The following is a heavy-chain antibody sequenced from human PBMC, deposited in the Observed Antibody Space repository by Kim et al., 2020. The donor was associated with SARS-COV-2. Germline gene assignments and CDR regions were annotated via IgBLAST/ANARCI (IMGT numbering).Heavy chain of an antibody. D-gene: IGHD3-10*01. CDR3: AKDRWFGELSPHWYFDL. V-gene: IGHV3-23*01. Sequence: GGSLRLSCAASGFTFSSYAMSWVRQAPGKGLEWVSAISGSGGSTYYADSVKGRFTISRDNSKNTLYLQMNSLRAEDTAVYYCAKDRWFGELSPHWYFDLWGRGTLVTVSS. J-gene: IGHJ2*01. CDR2: ISGSGGST. CDR1: GFTFSSYA.